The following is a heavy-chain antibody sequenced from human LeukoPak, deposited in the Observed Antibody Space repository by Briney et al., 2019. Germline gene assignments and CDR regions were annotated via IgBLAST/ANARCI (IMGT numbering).Heavy chain of an antibody. CDR2: INPNSGGT. Sequence: ASVKVSCKASEYTFTGYYMHWVRQAPGQGLEWMGWINPNSGGTNYAQKFQGRVTMTRDTSISTAYMELSRLRSDDTAVYYCARDPMVRGVYRPFDYWGQGTLVTVSS. D-gene: IGHD3-10*01. CDR3: ARDPMVRGVYRPFDY. J-gene: IGHJ4*02. CDR1: EYTFTGYY. V-gene: IGHV1-2*02.